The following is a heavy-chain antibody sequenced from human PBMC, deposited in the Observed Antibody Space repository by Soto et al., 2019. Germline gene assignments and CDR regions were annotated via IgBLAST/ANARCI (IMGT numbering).Heavy chain of an antibody. CDR2: VHHSWGS. J-gene: IGHJ6*02. CDR3: ARQGFGPLHGLVDV. D-gene: IGHD3-10*01. V-gene: IGHV4-59*08. CDR1: GGSISSYY. Sequence: QVQLQESGPGLVKPSETLSLSCTVSGGSISSYYWSWFRQSPGKRMEWIGYVHHSWGSSYNPSLRXXVXXSLDTSKGQFSLKVTSVPATDTAVYYCARQGFGPLHGLVDVWGQGTTVTVSS.